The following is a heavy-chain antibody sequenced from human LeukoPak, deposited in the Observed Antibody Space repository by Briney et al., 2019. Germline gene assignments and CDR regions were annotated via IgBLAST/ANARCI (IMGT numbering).Heavy chain of an antibody. Sequence: PGGSLGLSCAAPGFTFSNAWMSWVRQAPGKGLEWVGRIKSKTDGGITDYAAPVKGRFTISRDDSKNTLYLQMNSLRAEDTAVYYCAKDTGYCSGGSCYLLDYWGQGTLVTVSS. V-gene: IGHV3-15*01. CDR1: GFTFSNAW. CDR3: AKDTGYCSGGSCYLLDY. J-gene: IGHJ4*02. CDR2: IKSKTDGGIT. D-gene: IGHD2-15*01.